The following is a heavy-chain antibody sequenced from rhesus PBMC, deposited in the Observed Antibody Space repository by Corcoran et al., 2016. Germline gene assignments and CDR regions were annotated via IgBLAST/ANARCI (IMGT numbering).Heavy chain of an antibody. Sequence: EVQLVETGGGLVQPGGSLKLSCAASGFTFSSYGMSWVRQAPGKGLEWVSDINSGGGSTYYADSVKGRFPISRDNSNSTLSLQMISLRAEDTAVYYCAKEGYGWEPPYWGQGVLVTVSS. J-gene: IGHJ4*01. CDR2: INSGGGST. CDR3: AKEGYGWEPPY. CDR1: GFTFSSYG. D-gene: IGHD1-44*02. V-gene: IGHV3S5*01.